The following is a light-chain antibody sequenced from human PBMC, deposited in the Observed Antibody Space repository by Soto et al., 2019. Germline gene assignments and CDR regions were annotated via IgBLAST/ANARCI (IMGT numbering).Light chain of an antibody. CDR2: KVS. CDR3: MQATQWPPIT. J-gene: IGKJ5*01. CDR1: QSLAHSDGNTY. Sequence: DVVMTQSPLSPPVTLGQPASISCRSSQSLAHSDGNTYLNWFQQRPGQSPRRLIYKVSSRDSGVPDRFSGSGSGSDFTLKISRVEAEDVGVYYCMQATQWPPITFGQGTRLEI. V-gene: IGKV2-30*02.